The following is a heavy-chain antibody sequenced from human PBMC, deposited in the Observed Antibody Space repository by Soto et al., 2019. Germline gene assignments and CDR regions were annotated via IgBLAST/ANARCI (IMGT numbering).Heavy chain of an antibody. D-gene: IGHD4-17*01. V-gene: IGHV3-48*03. CDR3: ARAIGGHYYGDYYYYGLDV. Sequence: PWGSLRLSCSASGFTFSSYEMNWVRQAPGKGLEWVSYISVVGNTIYYADSVKGRFSISRDNAKNSLYLQINSLRAEDTGVYYCARAIGGHYYGDYYYYGLDVWGQGTSVTVSS. J-gene: IGHJ6*02. CDR2: ISVVGNTI. CDR1: GFTFSSYE.